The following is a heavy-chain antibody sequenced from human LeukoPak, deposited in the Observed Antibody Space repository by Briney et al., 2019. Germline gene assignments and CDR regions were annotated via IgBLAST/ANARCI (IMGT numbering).Heavy chain of an antibody. D-gene: IGHD2-15*01. Sequence: SVKVSCKASGGTFSSYAISWVRQAPGQGLEWMGGIIPIFGTANYAQKFQGRVTITADESTSTAYMELSSLRSEDTAVYYCTQSRRVCSGGSCYPFYYYYGMDVWGKGTTVTVSS. CDR3: TQSRRVCSGGSCYPFYYYYGMDV. CDR2: IIPIFGTA. V-gene: IGHV1-69*13. J-gene: IGHJ6*04. CDR1: GGTFSSYA.